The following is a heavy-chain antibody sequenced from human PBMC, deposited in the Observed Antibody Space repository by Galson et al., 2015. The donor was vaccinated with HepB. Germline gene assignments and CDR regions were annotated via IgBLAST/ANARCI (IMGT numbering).Heavy chain of an antibody. J-gene: IGHJ5*02. Sequence: ETLSLTCTVSGGSISSSSYYWGWIRQPPGKGLEWIGSIYYSGSTYYNPSLKSRVTISVDTSKNQFSLKLSSVSAADTTVYYCARHDPTIFGGSGTFDPWGQGTLVTVSS. CDR2: IYYSGST. D-gene: IGHD3-3*01. CDR3: ARHDPTIFGGSGTFDP. CDR1: GGSISSSSYY. V-gene: IGHV4-39*01.